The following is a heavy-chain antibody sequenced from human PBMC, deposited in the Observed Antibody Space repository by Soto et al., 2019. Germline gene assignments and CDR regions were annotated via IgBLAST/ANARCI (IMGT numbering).Heavy chain of an antibody. CDR1: GGSISSNNW. J-gene: IGHJ4*02. CDR3: ARRRDNSGSLDS. CDR2: IYHTGST. D-gene: IGHD3-10*01. Sequence: QVQLQESGPGLVKPSGTLSLTCAVSGGSISSNNWWIWVRQPPGKGLEWIGEIYHTGSTGYYPSFKSRGTISVDKSNNQFSLKLSSVTAADTAVYYCARRRDNSGSLDSWGQGTLLTVSS. V-gene: IGHV4-4*02.